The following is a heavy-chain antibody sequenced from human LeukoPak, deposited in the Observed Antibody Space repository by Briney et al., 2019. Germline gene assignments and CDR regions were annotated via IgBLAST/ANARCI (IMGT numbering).Heavy chain of an antibody. CDR3: ARGQYSSSWSHYYYYGMDV. Sequence: GASVKVSCKASGGTFSSYAISWVRQAPGQGLEWMGGIIPIFGTANYAQKFQGRVTITADESTSTAYMELSSLRSEDTAVYYCARGQYSSSWSHYYYYGMDVWGQGTTVTVSS. V-gene: IGHV1-69*13. CDR1: GGTFSSYA. D-gene: IGHD6-13*01. CDR2: IIPIFGTA. J-gene: IGHJ6*02.